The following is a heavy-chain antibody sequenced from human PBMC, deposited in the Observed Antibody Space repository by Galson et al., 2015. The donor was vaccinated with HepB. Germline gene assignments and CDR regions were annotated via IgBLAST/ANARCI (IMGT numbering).Heavy chain of an antibody. V-gene: IGHV6-1*01. D-gene: IGHD6-6*01. CDR1: GDSVSSNSAA. CDR2: TYYRSKWYN. CDR3: AREQSSIAARPAPNWFDP. Sequence: CAISGDSVSSNSAAWNWIRQSPSRGLEWLGRTYYRSKWYNDYAVSVKGRITINPDTSKNQFSLQLNSVTPEDTAVYYCAREQSSIAARPAPNWFDPWGQGTLVTVSS. J-gene: IGHJ5*02.